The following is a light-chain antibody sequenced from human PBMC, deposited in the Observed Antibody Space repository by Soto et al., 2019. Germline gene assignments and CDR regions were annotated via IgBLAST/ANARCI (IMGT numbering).Light chain of an antibody. CDR3: QTWGTGVV. Sequence: QLVLTQSPSASASLGASVNLTCTLRSAYSSYAIAWHQQQPQKGPRFLMKVNSDGSHSKEDGIPDRFSGSSSGAERYLTISSLQSEDEADYYCQTWGTGVVFGGGTKLTVL. CDR1: SAYSSYA. CDR2: VNSDGSH. V-gene: IGLV4-69*01. J-gene: IGLJ2*01.